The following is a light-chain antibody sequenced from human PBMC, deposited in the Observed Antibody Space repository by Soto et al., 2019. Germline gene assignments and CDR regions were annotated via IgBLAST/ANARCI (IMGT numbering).Light chain of an antibody. J-gene: IGKJ4*01. CDR3: QQYDNYPLT. CDR2: DAS. CDR1: QSVSTR. V-gene: IGKV1-5*02. Sequence: IQLTQSPSSLSASVGDRVTIIGRASQSVSTRLAWYQQKPGKAPKVLIYDASSWAGGVPSRFTGSGSGTEFTLTINSLQPDDFATYYCQQYDNYPLTFGGGTKVDIK.